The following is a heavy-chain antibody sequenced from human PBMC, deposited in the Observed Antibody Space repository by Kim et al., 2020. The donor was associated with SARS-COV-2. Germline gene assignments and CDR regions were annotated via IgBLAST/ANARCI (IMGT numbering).Heavy chain of an antibody. CDR3: ARGDGWFLP. V-gene: IGHV3-7*01. J-gene: IGHJ5*02. CDR2: GVEN. Sequence: GVENYYVDSVKGRFPISRDNTKHSVSLQMTSLRAEDTAVYYCARGDGWFLPWGQGTLVTVSS.